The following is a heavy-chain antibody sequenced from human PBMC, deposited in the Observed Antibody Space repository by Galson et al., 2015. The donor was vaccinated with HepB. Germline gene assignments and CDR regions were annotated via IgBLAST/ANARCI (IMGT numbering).Heavy chain of an antibody. CDR3: ARAPTYVLLWFGAGNDY. Sequence: SVKVSCKASGYTFTSYGISWVRQAPGQGLEWMGWISAYNGNTNYAQKLQGRVTMTTDTSTSTAYMELRSLRSDDTAVYYCARAPTYVLLWFGAGNDYWGQGTLVTVSS. D-gene: IGHD3-10*01. J-gene: IGHJ4*02. CDR2: ISAYNGNT. CDR1: GYTFTSYG. V-gene: IGHV1-18*04.